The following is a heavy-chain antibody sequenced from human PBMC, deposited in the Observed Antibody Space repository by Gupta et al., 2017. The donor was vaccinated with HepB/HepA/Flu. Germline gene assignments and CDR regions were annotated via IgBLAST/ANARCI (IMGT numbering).Heavy chain of an antibody. Sequence: QVQLQQWGAGLLKPSETLSLTCAVYGGSFSGYYWSWIRQPPGKGLEWIGEINHSGSTNYNPALKSRVTISVDTSKSQFCLKLSSVTAADTAVYYCARVCSGSKDILDYWGQGTLVTVSS. CDR2: INHSGST. J-gene: IGHJ4*02. CDR1: GGSFSGYY. CDR3: ARVCSGSKDILDY. V-gene: IGHV4-34*01. D-gene: IGHD1-26*01.